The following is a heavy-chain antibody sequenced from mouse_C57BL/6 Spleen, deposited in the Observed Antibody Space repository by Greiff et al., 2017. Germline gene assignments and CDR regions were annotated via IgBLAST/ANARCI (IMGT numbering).Heavy chain of an antibody. V-gene: IGHV14-2*01. CDR2: IDPEDGET. CDR1: GFNIKDYY. D-gene: IGHD3-2*02. J-gene: IGHJ2*01. CDR3: ARGQLRLQNYFDY. Sequence: VQLQQSGAELVKPGASVKLSCTASGFNIKDYYMHWVKQRTEQGLEWIGRIDPEDGETKYAPTFQGKATITADTASNTAYLQRSSLTSEDTDVYYCARGQLRLQNYFDYWGQGTTLTVSS.